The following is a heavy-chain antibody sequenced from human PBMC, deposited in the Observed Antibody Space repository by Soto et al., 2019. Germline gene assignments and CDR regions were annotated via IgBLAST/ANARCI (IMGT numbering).Heavy chain of an antibody. CDR1: GGSFSGYY. CDR3: ARGPPEDIVVVVAATAPEYFQH. J-gene: IGHJ1*01. Sequence: QVQLQQWGAGLLKPSETLSLTCAVYGGSFSGYYWSWIRQPPGKGLEWIGEINHRGSTNYNPSLKSRVTISVDTSKNQFSLKLSSVTAADTAVYYCARGPPEDIVVVVAATAPEYFQHWGQGTLVTVSS. CDR2: INHRGST. D-gene: IGHD2-15*01. V-gene: IGHV4-34*01.